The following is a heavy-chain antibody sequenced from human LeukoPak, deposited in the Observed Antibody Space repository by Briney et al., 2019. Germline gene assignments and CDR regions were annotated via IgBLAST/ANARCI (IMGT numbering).Heavy chain of an antibody. CDR1: GFTFRSYG. J-gene: IGHJ3*02. Sequence: QPGGSLRLSCAASGFTFRSYGMHWVRQAPGRGLEWVAFIRYDGSKKYYVDSVKGRFTISRDNSKNTLYLQVNSLRVEDTAVYYCAKDLCSSTSRYLDIWGQGAMVTVSS. V-gene: IGHV3-30*02. CDR3: AKDLCSSTSRYLDI. CDR2: IRYDGSKK. D-gene: IGHD2-2*01.